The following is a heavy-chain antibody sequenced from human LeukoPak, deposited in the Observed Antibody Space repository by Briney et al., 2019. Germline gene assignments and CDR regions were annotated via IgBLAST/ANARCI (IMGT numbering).Heavy chain of an antibody. J-gene: IGHJ4*02. CDR3: ARDLGNYFHF. Sequence: GASVKVSCKASGYSFTSYGIGWVRQAPGQGLERMGWISAHNGNTKYAQEVQGRVTMTSDTSTSTAYMEMRSLRSDDTAVYYCARDLGNYFHFWGQGTLVTVSS. V-gene: IGHV1-18*01. CDR1: GYSFTSYG. CDR2: ISAHNGNT. D-gene: IGHD3-10*01.